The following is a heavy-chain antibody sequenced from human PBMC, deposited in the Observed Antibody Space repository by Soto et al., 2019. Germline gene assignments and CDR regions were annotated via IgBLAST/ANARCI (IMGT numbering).Heavy chain of an antibody. V-gene: IGHV3-33*01. J-gene: IGHJ4*02. D-gene: IGHD2-15*01. CDR1: GFTFSSYG. CDR3: VHAALPEYCSGGSGYGGIFDY. CDR2: IWYDGSNK. Sequence: QVQLVESGGGVVQPGRSLRLSCAASGFTFSSYGMHWVRQAPGKGLEWVAVIWYDGSNKYYADSVKGRFTISRDNSKNTLSLQMNRLGAEDTDLYYRVHAALPEYCSGGSGYGGIFDYWGQGTLVTVSS.